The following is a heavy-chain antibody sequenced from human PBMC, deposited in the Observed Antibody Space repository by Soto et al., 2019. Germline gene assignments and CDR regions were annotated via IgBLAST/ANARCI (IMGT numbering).Heavy chain of an antibody. CDR3: ARSVRIAAAGYYFDY. Sequence: TLSHTCAVSGGSISSGGYSWSWIRQPPGKGLEWIGYIYHSGSTYYNPSLKSRVTISVDRSKNQFSLKLSSVTAADTAAYYCARSVRIAAAGYYFDYWGQGTLVTVSS. J-gene: IGHJ4*02. CDR1: GGSISSGGYS. CDR2: IYHSGST. D-gene: IGHD6-13*01. V-gene: IGHV4-30-2*01.